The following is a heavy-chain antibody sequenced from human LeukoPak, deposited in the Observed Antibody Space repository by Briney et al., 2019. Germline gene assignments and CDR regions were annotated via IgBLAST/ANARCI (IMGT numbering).Heavy chain of an antibody. V-gene: IGHV3-11*04. CDR1: GFTFSDSY. CDR3: TRDPRHFDS. Sequence: GGSLRLSCAASGFTFSDSYMTWARQAPGKGVEWVAYISGSGHDINYSDSVKGRFTISRDNAKNSLYLQMSSLRVEDTAVYYCTRDPRHFDSCGQGTLVTVSS. J-gene: IGHJ5*01. D-gene: IGHD6-6*01. CDR2: ISGSGHDI.